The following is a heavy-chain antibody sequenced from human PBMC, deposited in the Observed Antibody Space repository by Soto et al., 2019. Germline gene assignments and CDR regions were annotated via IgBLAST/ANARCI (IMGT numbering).Heavy chain of an antibody. CDR1: GFTFSSYG. V-gene: IGHV3-30*03. Sequence: PGGSLRLSCAASGFTFSSYGMHWVRQAPGKGLEWVAVISYDGSSKYYADSVKGRFTISRDNSKNTLYLQMNSLRAEDTAVYYCASHPIAAGTTSGYYGMDVWGQGTTVTVSS. CDR2: ISYDGSSK. J-gene: IGHJ6*02. CDR3: ASHPIAAGTTSGYYGMDV. D-gene: IGHD6-13*01.